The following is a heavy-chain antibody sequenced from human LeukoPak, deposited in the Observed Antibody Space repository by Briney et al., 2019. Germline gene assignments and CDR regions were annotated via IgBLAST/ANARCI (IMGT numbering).Heavy chain of an antibody. CDR3: ARDSVSSSWYLGPLV. CDR2: IYYSGST. J-gene: IGHJ1*01. V-gene: IGHV4-39*07. D-gene: IGHD6-13*01. Sequence: SETLSLTCTVSGGSISSSSYYWGWIRQPPGTGLEWIGSIYYSGSTYYNPSLKSRVTISVDTSKNQFSLRLSSVTAADTAVYYCARDSVSSSWYLGPLVWGQGTLVTVSS. CDR1: GGSISSSSYY.